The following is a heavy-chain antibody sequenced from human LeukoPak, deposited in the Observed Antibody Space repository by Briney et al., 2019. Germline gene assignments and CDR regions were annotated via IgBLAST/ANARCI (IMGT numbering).Heavy chain of an antibody. CDR3: ARDFPPLRFLEWLSNNWFDP. V-gene: IGHV3-74*01. J-gene: IGHJ5*02. Sequence: PGGSLRLSCAASGFTFSSYWMHWVRQAPGKGLVWVSRINSDGSSTSYADSVKGRFTISRDNAKNMLYLQMNSLRAEDTAVYYCARDFPPLRFLEWLSNNWFDPWGQGTLVTVSS. D-gene: IGHD3-3*01. CDR1: GFTFSSYW. CDR2: INSDGSST.